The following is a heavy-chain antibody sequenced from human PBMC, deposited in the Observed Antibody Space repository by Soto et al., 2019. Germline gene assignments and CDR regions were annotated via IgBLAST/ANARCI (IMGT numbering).Heavy chain of an antibody. CDR1: GGSISSSSYY. D-gene: IGHD2-15*01. CDR2: IYYSGST. CDR3: ARTIGRSGGSCYS. J-gene: IGHJ4*02. V-gene: IGHV4-39*01. Sequence: SETLSLTCTVSGGSISSSSYYWGWIRQPPGKGLEWIGSIYYSGSTYYNPSLKSRVTISVDTSKNQFSLKLSSVTAADTAVYYCARTIGRSGGSCYSWGQGTLVTVSS.